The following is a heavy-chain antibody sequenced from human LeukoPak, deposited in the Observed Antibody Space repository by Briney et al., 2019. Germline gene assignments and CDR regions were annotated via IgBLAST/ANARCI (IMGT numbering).Heavy chain of an antibody. CDR1: GYTFTING. J-gene: IGHJ4*02. CDR2: ISANSGDT. Sequence: ASVKVSCKASGYTFTINGISWVRQAPGRGLEWMGWISANSGDTIYAEKFHGRVTLTRDTSTGTAYMELNSLTYDDTAVYYCARDRWYTFDYWGQGTLVTVSS. CDR3: ARDRWYTFDY. V-gene: IGHV1-18*01. D-gene: IGHD6-13*01.